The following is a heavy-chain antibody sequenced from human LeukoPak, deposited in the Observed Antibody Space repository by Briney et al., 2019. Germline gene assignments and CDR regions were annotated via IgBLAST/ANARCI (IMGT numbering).Heavy chain of an antibody. CDR1: GYTFTSYD. V-gene: IGHV1-8*03. J-gene: IGHJ4*02. D-gene: IGHD3-10*01. CDR3: ARGLRVYGSGSYYPLGY. CDR2: MNPNSGNT. Sequence: ASVKVSCKASGYTFTSYDINWVRQATGQGLEWMGWMNPNSGNTGYAQKFQGRVTITRNTSISTAYMELSSLRSEDTAVYYCARGLRVYGSGSYYPLGYWGQGTLVTVSS.